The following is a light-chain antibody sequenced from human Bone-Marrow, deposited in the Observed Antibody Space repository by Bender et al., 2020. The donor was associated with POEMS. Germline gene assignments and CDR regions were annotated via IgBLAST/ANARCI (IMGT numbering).Light chain of an antibody. Sequence: QSALTQPASVSGSPGQSITISCPGTSRDIGGYYFVAWYQQHSGKAPKLIIYDVIKRPLGVSNRFSGSKSGNTASLTISGLQAEDEATYYCSSFTAIDTWVFGGGTKLTVL. CDR3: SSFTAIDTWV. CDR1: SRDIGGYYF. CDR2: DVI. J-gene: IGLJ3*02. V-gene: IGLV2-14*03.